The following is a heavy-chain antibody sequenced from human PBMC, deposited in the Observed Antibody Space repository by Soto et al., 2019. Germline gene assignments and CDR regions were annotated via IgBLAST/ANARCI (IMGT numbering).Heavy chain of an antibody. J-gene: IGHJ5*02. D-gene: IGHD3-10*01. Sequence: QLQLQESGPGLVKPSETLSLTCTVSGDSMRGSTYYWGWIRQPPGMGLQSIGSIYYSGSTYYNPSLKSRVTISVDTSKNQFSLKLNSVTAADTAVYYCARLPGRGLDRAWDKWFDPWGQGTLVTVSS. V-gene: IGHV4-39*01. CDR2: IYYSGST. CDR1: GDSMRGSTYY. CDR3: ARLPGRGLDRAWDKWFDP.